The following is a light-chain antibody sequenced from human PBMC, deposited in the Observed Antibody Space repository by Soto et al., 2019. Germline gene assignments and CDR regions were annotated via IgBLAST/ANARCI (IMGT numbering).Light chain of an antibody. CDR1: QSVSNNY. CDR3: QQYGRSPPT. CDR2: GAS. V-gene: IGKV3-20*01. J-gene: IGKJ1*01. Sequence: LVWTQAPGTLSLSPGELATLSCRASQSVSNNYLAWYQQKPGQAPRLLIYGASNRATGIPDRFSGSGSGTDFTLSISRLEPEDFAVYYCQQYGRSPPTFGQGTKLDIK.